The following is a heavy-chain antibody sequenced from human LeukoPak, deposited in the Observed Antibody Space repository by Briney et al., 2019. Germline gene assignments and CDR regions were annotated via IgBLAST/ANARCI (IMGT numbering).Heavy chain of an antibody. CDR2: ISGSGGST. CDR1: GFTFSSYA. CDR3: AKGVSTVVVPAAIGGYGDY. Sequence: GGSLRLSCAASGFTFSSYAMSWVRQAPGKGLEWVSAISGSGGSTYYADSVKGRFTISRDNSKNTLYLQMDSLRAEDTAVYYCAKGVSTVVVPAAIGGYGDYWGQGTLVTVSS. D-gene: IGHD2-2*01. J-gene: IGHJ4*02. V-gene: IGHV3-23*01.